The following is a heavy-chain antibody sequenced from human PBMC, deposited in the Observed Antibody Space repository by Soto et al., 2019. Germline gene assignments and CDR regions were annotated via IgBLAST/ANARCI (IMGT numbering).Heavy chain of an antibody. CDR2: MWSNGVSK. V-gene: IGHV3-33*01. CDR1: RFIFNNFG. D-gene: IGHD3-10*01. CDR3: ARGKGSRNTGDSFDY. Sequence: SLRLSCASSRFIFNNFGMHWVRQAPGKGLEWVAVMWSNGVSKSNTDSVKGRITISRDSSKNTLYLELNTLTVEDTALYFCARGKGSRNTGDSFDYWGPGTLVTVSS. J-gene: IGHJ4*02.